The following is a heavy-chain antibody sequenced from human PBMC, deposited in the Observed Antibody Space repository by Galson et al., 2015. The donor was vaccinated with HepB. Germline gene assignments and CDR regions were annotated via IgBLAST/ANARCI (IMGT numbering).Heavy chain of an antibody. CDR1: GYTFTDYY. J-gene: IGHJ4*02. Sequence: SVKVSCKASGYTFTDYYMHWVRQAPGQGLEWMGWINPDNGGTNYAQKFQGRVTMTRDTSISTGYTELSRLRSDDTAVYYCARRMGPMAVSATGGIDYWGQGTLVTVSS. D-gene: IGHD6-19*01. CDR2: INPDNGGT. CDR3: ARRMGPMAVSATGGIDY. V-gene: IGHV1-2*02.